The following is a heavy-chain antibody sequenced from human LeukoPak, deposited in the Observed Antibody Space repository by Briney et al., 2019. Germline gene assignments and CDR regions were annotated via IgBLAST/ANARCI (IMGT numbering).Heavy chain of an antibody. D-gene: IGHD6-19*01. CDR3: ARSFHSSGWYHDY. CDR2: ILPIFGTA. V-gene: IGHV1-69*13. Sequence: ASVTVSCKASGGTFSTYAISWVRQATGQGLEWMGGILPIFGTANYAPEVQGRVTITADESTSTAYMELSSLRSEDTAVYYCARSFHSSGWYHDYWGQGTLVTVSS. J-gene: IGHJ4*02. CDR1: GGTFSTYA.